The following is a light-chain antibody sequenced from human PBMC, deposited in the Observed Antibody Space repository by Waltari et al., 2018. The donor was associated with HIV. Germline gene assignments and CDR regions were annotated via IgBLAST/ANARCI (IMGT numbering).Light chain of an antibody. V-gene: IGLV1-47*01. Sequence: QSVLTQPPSASGTPGQRVTISCSGSSSHIGSNYVYWSQHLPGTTPTLLIYRDTQRPSSVPDRFSGSKSGTSASLAISGLRSEDEADYYCAAWDDSLSPHVVFGAGTKLTVL. CDR3: AAWDDSLSPHVV. J-gene: IGLJ2*01. CDR2: RDT. CDR1: SSHIGSNY.